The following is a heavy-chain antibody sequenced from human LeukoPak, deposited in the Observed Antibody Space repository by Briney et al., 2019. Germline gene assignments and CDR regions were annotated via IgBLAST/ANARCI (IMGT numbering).Heavy chain of an antibody. CDR3: TRDSGTYNWFDP. CDR2: IDKKDKGYATET. CDR1: GFTFSGSA. V-gene: IGHV3-73*01. Sequence: GGSLGLSCAASGFTFSGSAIHWVRQSSGKGREGVGQIDKKDKGYATETAYAASVKGRLPLSRADSINTAYLQRKSLKTEDTALYYCTRDSGTYNWFDPWGQGTLVTVSS. J-gene: IGHJ5*02. D-gene: IGHD1-26*01.